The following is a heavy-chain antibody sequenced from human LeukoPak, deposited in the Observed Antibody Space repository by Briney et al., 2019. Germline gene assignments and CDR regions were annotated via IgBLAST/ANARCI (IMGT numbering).Heavy chain of an antibody. D-gene: IGHD6-19*01. V-gene: IGHV4-34*01. Sequence: PSETLSLTCAVYGGSFSGYYWSWIRQPPGKRLEWIGEINHSGSTNYNPSLKSRVTISVDTSKNQFSLKLSSVTAADTAVYYCARSIAVAVIYYFDYWGQGTLVTVSS. J-gene: IGHJ4*02. CDR2: INHSGST. CDR1: GGSFSGYY. CDR3: ARSIAVAVIYYFDY.